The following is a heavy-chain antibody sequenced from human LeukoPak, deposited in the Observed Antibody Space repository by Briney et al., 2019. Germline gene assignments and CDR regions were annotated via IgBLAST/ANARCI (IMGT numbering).Heavy chain of an antibody. J-gene: IGHJ4*02. CDR2: ISSSSRYT. D-gene: IGHD3-3*01. CDR1: GFSLRDYS. Sequence: GGSLRLSCAASGFSLRDYSMDWVRQAPGEGLEWVSSISSSSRYTFYVDSVKGRFTISRDNAKNSLYLQMNSLRVEDTAVYYCARDEARGYDFRPQDHWGQGTLVSVSS. CDR3: ARDEARGYDFRPQDH. V-gene: IGHV3-21*01.